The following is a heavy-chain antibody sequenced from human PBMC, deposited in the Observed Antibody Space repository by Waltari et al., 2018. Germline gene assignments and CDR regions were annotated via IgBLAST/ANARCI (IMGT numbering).Heavy chain of an antibody. CDR3: VREWGYGENGLDV. CDR1: GLTLSSHW. V-gene: IGHV3-74*01. Sequence: VQLVESGGGFVQHGGSLRLSCAASGLTLSSHWMHWVRQAPGTGLVWVSHGNSDGSSTSYADSVKGRFTTSRDNAKDTLYLQMNSLRDEDTAVYYCVREWGYGENGLDVWGQGTTVTVSS. CDR2: GNSDGSST. D-gene: IGHD5-18*01. J-gene: IGHJ6*02.